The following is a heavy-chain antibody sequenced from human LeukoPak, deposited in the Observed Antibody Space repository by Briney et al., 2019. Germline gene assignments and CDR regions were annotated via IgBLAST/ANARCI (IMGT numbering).Heavy chain of an antibody. CDR3: ARDLYSYGWFDP. Sequence: PSETLSLTCTVSGGSISSYYWSWIRQPPGKGLEWIGCIYYSGSTNYNPSLKSRVTISVDTSKNQFSLKLSSVTAADTAVYYCARDLYSYGWFDPWGQGTLVTVSS. D-gene: IGHD5-18*01. CDR2: IYYSGST. J-gene: IGHJ5*02. CDR1: GGSISSYY. V-gene: IGHV4-59*01.